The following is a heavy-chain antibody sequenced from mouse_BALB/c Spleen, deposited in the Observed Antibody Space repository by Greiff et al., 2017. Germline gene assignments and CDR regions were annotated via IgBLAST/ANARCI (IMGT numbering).Heavy chain of an antibody. CDR3: AMSYGNYDYYAMDY. CDR2: INPSNGGT. J-gene: IGHJ4*01. Sequence: QVQLQQPGAELVKPGASVKLSCKASGYTFTSYYMYWVKQRPGQGLEWIGGINPSNGGTNYNEKFKGKATLTADTSSSTAYIQLSSLTSEDSAVYFCAMSYGNYDYYAMDYWGQGTSVTVSS. CDR1: GYTFTSYY. D-gene: IGHD2-10*02. V-gene: IGHV1-53*01.